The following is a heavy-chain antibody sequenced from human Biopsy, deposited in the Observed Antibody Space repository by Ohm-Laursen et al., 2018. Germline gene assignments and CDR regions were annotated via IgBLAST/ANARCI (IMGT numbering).Heavy chain of an antibody. D-gene: IGHD3-3*01. CDR3: AREAIGVATTFDL. J-gene: IGHJ3*01. CDR2: VRCSGDT. CDR1: DVSISSYY. V-gene: IGHV4-59*01. Sequence: SETLSLTCTVSDVSISSYYWNWIRQSPGRGLEWIAYVRCSGDTDYNPSLKSRVTISLDASKNQFSLKLTSVTAADTAIYYCAREAIGVATTFDLWGQGTMVAVSS.